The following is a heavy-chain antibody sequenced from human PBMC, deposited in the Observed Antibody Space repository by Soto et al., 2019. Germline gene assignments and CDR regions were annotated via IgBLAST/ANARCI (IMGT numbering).Heavy chain of an antibody. J-gene: IGHJ5*02. CDR1: GGSFSGYY. D-gene: IGHD2-15*01. V-gene: IGHV4-34*01. CDR2: INHSGST. CDR3: ARGGGYCSGGSCYGPRGWFDP. Sequence: SETLSLTCAVYGGSFSGYYWSWIRQPPGKGLEWIGEINHSGSTNYNPSLKSRVTISVDTSKNQFSLKLSSVTAADTAVYYCARGGGYCSGGSCYGPRGWFDPWGPGTMVTVYS.